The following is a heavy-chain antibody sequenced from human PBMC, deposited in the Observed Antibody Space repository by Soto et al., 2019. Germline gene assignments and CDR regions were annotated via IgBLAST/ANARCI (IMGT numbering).Heavy chain of an antibody. V-gene: IGHV3-23*01. Sequence: GGSLRLSCAASGFTFSSYAMSWVRQALGKGLEWVSAISGSGGSTYYADSVKGRFTISRDNFKNTLYLQMNSLRAEDTAVYYCAKVLLGGPTIHSYYYYGMDVWGQGTTVTVSS. CDR1: GFTFSSYA. CDR3: AKVLLGGPTIHSYYYYGMDV. J-gene: IGHJ6*02. CDR2: ISGSGGST. D-gene: IGHD3-10*01.